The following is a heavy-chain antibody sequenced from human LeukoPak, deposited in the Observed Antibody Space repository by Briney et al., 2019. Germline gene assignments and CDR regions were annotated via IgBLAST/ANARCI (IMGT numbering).Heavy chain of an antibody. J-gene: IGHJ3*02. CDR2: INPNSGGT. CDR1: GYTFTSYG. CDR3: ARGVNSGYYTLKASDAFDI. Sequence: GASVKVSCKASGYTFTSYGISWVRQAPGQGLEWMGWINPNSGGTNYAQKFQGRVTMTRDTSISTAYMELSRLRSDDTAVYYCARGVNSGYYTLKASDAFDIWGQGTMVTVSS. D-gene: IGHD3-22*01. V-gene: IGHV1-2*02.